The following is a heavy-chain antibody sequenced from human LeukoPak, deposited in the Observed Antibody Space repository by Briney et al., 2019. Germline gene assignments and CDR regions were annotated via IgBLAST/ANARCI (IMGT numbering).Heavy chain of an antibody. V-gene: IGHV4-59*08. Sequence: SETLSLTCTVSGGSINSYYWTWIRQPPGKGLDWIGYIYYSGSTNYNPSLESRVTISVDRSKNQLSLKVKSVSPTDTAVYYCARRDPINYYFDFWGQGTVVSVSS. CDR3: ARRDPINYYFDF. CDR2: IYYSGST. J-gene: IGHJ4*02. CDR1: GGSINSYY. D-gene: IGHD5-24*01.